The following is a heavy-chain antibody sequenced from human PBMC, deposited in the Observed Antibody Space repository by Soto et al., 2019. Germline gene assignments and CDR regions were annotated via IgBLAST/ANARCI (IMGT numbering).Heavy chain of an antibody. J-gene: IGHJ3*02. Sequence: SVKVSCKASGGTFSSYAISWVRQAPGQGLEWMGGIIPIFGTANYAQKFQGRVTITADESTSTAYMELSSQRSEDTAVYYCARSGTAMVLDAFDIWGQGTMVTVSS. V-gene: IGHV1-69*01. CDR1: GGTFSSYA. CDR3: ARSGTAMVLDAFDI. CDR2: IIPIFGTA. D-gene: IGHD5-18*01.